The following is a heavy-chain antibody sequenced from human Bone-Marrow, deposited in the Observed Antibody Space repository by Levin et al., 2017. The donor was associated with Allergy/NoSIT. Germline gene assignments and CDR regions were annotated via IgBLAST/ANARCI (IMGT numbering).Heavy chain of an antibody. CDR1: GYRFSSYY. CDR3: ARVRGEGDKYGDNFGMDV. D-gene: IGHD2-21*02. Sequence: ASVKVSCKASGYRFSSYYIHWVRQAPGQGLEWMGVVNPSGGNPSYAQKFQGRVTMTRDTSTTTVYMELSSLRSEDTAVYYCARVRGEGDKYGDNFGMDVWGQGTTVSVSS. CDR2: VNPSGGNP. J-gene: IGHJ6*02. V-gene: IGHV1-46*01.